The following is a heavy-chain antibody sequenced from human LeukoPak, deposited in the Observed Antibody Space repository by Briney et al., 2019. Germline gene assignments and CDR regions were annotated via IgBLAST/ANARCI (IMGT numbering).Heavy chain of an antibody. CDR2: IKSKTDGGTT. J-gene: IGHJ3*02. CDR1: GFTFSNAW. CDR3: TRDSPDDSVVTYAFDI. D-gene: IGHD2-21*02. V-gene: IGHV3-15*01. Sequence: QTGGSLRLSCAASGFTFSNAWMSWVRQAPGKGLEWVGRIKSKTDGGTTDYAAPVKGRFTISRDDSKNTLYLQMNSLKTEDTAVYYCTRDSPDDSVVTYAFDIWGQGTMVTVSS.